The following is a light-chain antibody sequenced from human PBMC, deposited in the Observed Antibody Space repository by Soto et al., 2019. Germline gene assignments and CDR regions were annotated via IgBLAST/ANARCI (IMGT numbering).Light chain of an antibody. CDR2: GAS. V-gene: IGKV3-20*01. CDR1: QSVSNNY. Sequence: EIVLTQSPGTLSLSPGERATLSCKASQSVSNNYLAWYQHKPGQAPRLLIYGASSRATGIPDRFSGSGSGTDFTLTISRLEPEDFAVYFCQQYGASPLSFGGGTKVEI. J-gene: IGKJ4*01. CDR3: QQYGASPLS.